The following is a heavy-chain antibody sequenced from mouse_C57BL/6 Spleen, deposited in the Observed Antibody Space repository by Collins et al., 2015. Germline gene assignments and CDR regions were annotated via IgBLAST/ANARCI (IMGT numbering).Heavy chain of an antibody. Sequence: QVQLQQSGPELVKPGASVRISCKASGYTFTSYYIHWVKQRPGQGLEWIGWIYPGNVNTKYNEKFKGKATLTADKSSSTAYMQLSSLTSEDSAVYFCARTLYGSSYDWYFDVWGAGTTVTVSS. CDR2: IYPGNVNT. V-gene: IGHV1S56*01. D-gene: IGHD1-1*01. CDR3: ARTLYGSSYDWYFDV. CDR1: GYTFTSYY. J-gene: IGHJ1*01.